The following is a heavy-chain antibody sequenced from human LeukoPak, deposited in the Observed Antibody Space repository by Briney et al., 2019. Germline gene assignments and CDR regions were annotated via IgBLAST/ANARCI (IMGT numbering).Heavy chain of an antibody. Sequence: GGSLRLSCAASGFTFSIYNMNWVRQAPGKGLEWVSSITSTSRYIYYGDSVKGRFTISRDNAKNSLYLQMNSLRAEDTAVYYCARETGYGDYWGQGTLVTVSS. V-gene: IGHV3-21*01. D-gene: IGHD5-12*01. CDR2: ITSTSRYI. CDR1: GFTFSIYN. CDR3: ARETGYGDY. J-gene: IGHJ4*02.